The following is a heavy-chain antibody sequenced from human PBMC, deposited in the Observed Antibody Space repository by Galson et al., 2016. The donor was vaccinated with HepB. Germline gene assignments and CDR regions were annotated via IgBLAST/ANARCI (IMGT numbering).Heavy chain of an antibody. CDR1: GFTFSSYW. CDR2: INEDGSPK. J-gene: IGHJ3*02. V-gene: IGHV3-7*01. Sequence: SLRLSCAASGFTFSSYWMVWVRQAPGEGLEWVANINEDGSPKNYVASVKGRFTISRANIKNVLYLQMKSLRVEDTAVYYCARDPGIAVAGVAFDIWGQGTMVTVSS. D-gene: IGHD6-19*01. CDR3: ARDPGIAVAGVAFDI.